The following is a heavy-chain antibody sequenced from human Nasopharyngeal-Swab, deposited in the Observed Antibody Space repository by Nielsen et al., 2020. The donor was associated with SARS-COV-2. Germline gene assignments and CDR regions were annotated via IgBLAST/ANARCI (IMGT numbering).Heavy chain of an antibody. CDR2: ISSSSSYI. CDR1: GVTFSSYS. J-gene: IGHJ4*02. CDR3: ARSLRGSSFHY. D-gene: IGHD6-6*01. V-gene: IGHV3-21*01. Sequence: GGSLRLSCAASGVTFSSYSMNWVRQAPGKGLEWVASISSSSSYIYYADSVKGRFTISRDNAKNSLYLQMNSLRAEDTAVYYCARSLRGSSFHYWVQGTLVTVSS.